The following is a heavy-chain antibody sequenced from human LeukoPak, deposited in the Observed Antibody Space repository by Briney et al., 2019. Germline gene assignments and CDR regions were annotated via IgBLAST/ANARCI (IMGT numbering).Heavy chain of an antibody. CDR2: IYTSGST. V-gene: IGHV4-4*07. J-gene: IGHJ4*02. CDR1: GGSISSYY. D-gene: IGHD2-2*01. CDR3: ARYCSSTSCYRYYFDY. Sequence: SETLSLTCTVSGGSISSYYWRWIRQPAGKGLEWVGRIYTSGSTNYNPSLKSRVTMAVDTSKSQFSLKLSSVKAADTAVYYCARYCSSTSCYRYYFDYWGQGTLVTVSS.